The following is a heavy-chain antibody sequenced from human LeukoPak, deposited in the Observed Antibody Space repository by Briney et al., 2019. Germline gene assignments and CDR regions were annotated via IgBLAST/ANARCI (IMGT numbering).Heavy chain of an antibody. V-gene: IGHV1-18*01. CDR3: ARDHHIAAAGLLANYYYYGMDV. CDR1: GYTVTSYG. J-gene: IGHJ6*02. D-gene: IGHD6-13*01. CDR2: SSAYNGNT. Sequence: GASVTVSSKASGYTVTSYGISWVRQAPAQGLEWMGWSSAYNGNTNYAQTLQGRVTMTTDTSTSTAYMEVRSLRSDDTAVYYCARDHHIAAAGLLANYYYYGMDVWGQGTTVTVSS.